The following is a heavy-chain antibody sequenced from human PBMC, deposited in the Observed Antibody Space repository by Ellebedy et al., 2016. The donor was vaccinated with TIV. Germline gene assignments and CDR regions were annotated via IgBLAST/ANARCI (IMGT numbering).Heavy chain of an antibody. D-gene: IGHD3-10*01. CDR3: ARTIKPRITMIRGDYEHWFDP. Sequence: MPSETLSLTCAVYGGSFTNYYWSWIRQPPGKGLEWIGEINHSGSTNYNPSLKSRVTISLDTSKNQFSLKVTSVTAADTAVYYCARTIKPRITMIRGDYEHWFDPWGQGTLVTVSS. CDR2: INHSGST. V-gene: IGHV4-34*01. CDR1: GGSFTNYY. J-gene: IGHJ5*02.